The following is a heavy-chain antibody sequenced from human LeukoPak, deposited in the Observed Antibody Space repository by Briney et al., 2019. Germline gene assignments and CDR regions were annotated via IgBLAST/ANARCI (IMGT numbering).Heavy chain of an antibody. D-gene: IGHD3-10*01. CDR3: ARVSRDYGSGDYYYMDV. J-gene: IGHJ6*03. V-gene: IGHV4-4*07. Sequence: SETLSLTCTVSGGSISSYYWSWIRQPAGKGLEWIGCIYTSGSTNYNPSLKSRVTISVDKSKNQFSLKLSSVTAADTAVYYCARVSRDYGSGDYYYMDVWGKGTTVTVSS. CDR2: IYTSGST. CDR1: GGSISSYY.